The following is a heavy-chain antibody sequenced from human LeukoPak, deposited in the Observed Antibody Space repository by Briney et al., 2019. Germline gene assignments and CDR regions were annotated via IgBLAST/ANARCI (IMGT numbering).Heavy chain of an antibody. CDR2: ISAYNANT. D-gene: IGHD2-2*01. J-gene: IGHJ5*02. CDR1: GYTFTSYG. Sequence: ASVKVSCKASGYTFTSYGISWVRQAPGQGLEWMGWISAYNANTNYAQKLQGRVTMTTDTSTSTAYMELRSPRSDDTAVYYCATDRGYCSSTSCRNWFDPWGQGTLVTVSS. CDR3: ATDRGYCSSTSCRNWFDP. V-gene: IGHV1-18*01.